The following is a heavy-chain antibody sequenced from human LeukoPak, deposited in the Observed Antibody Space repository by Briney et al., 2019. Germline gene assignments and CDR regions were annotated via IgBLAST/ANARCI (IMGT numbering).Heavy chain of an antibody. D-gene: IGHD3-10*01. J-gene: IGHJ4*02. Sequence: PGGSLRLSCAASGFTFSSYAMTWVRQAPGKGLEWVSSISGSGGNTYYADSVKGRFTISRDNSKNTLYLQMSSLRAEDTAVYYCAKMEGITMVRGTFDYWGQGTLVTVSS. V-gene: IGHV3-23*01. CDR2: ISGSGGNT. CDR1: GFTFSSYA. CDR3: AKMEGITMVRGTFDY.